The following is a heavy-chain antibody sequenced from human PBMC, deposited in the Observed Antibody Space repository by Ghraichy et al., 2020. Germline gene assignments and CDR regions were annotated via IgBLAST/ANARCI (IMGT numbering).Heavy chain of an antibody. D-gene: IGHD3-10*01. Sequence: GGSLRLSCAASGFTFSSYAMSWVRQAPGKGLEWVSGINGGGGSTYYADSVKGRFTISRDNSKNTVYLQMISLRAEDTAVYYCAKQRGDYYYYYSMDLWGHGTTVTVSS. CDR2: INGGGGST. J-gene: IGHJ6*02. V-gene: IGHV3-23*01. CDR1: GFTFSSYA. CDR3: AKQRGDYYYYYSMDL.